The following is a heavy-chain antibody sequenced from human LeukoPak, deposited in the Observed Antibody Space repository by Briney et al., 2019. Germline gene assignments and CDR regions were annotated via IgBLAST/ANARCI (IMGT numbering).Heavy chain of an antibody. CDR1: GGSISSYY. D-gene: IGHD2-15*01. CDR3: ARGEYCSGGSCYFHT. CDR2: IYDSGST. J-gene: IGHJ5*02. V-gene: IGHV4-59*12. Sequence: PSETLSLTCTVSGGSISSYYWSWIRQPPGKGLEWIGYIYDSGSTNYNPSLTSRVTISVDTSKNQFSLKLSSVTAADTAVYYCARGEYCSGGSCYFHTWGQGTLVTVSS.